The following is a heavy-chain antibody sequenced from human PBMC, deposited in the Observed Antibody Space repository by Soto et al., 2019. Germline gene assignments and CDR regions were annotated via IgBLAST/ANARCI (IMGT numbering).Heavy chain of an antibody. Sequence: SETLSLTCTVSGDSISSNNYYWGWIRQPPGKGLEWIGSIYYSGSTYYNPSLKSRVTISVDTSKNQFSLKLGSVTAADTAVYYCASLSLADIQEDFYYYGMDVWGQGTTVTVSS. CDR2: IYYSGST. J-gene: IGHJ6*02. D-gene: IGHD1-1*01. V-gene: IGHV4-39*01. CDR1: GDSISSNNYY. CDR3: ASLSLADIQEDFYYYGMDV.